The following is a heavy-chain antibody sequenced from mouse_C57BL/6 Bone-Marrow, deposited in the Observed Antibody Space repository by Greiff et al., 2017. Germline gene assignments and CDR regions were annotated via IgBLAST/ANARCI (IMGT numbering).Heavy chain of an antibody. CDR2: IYPGDGDT. Sequence: QVQLQQSGPELVKPGASVKISCKASGYAFSSSWMNWVKQRPGKGLEWIGRIYPGDGDTNYNGKFKGKAKLTADKSSSTAYMQLSSLTSEDSAVYFCAREGGSNPFACWSQGTLVNVSA. CDR3: AREGGSNPFAC. J-gene: IGHJ3*01. CDR1: GYAFSSSW. V-gene: IGHV1-82*01. D-gene: IGHD1-1*01.